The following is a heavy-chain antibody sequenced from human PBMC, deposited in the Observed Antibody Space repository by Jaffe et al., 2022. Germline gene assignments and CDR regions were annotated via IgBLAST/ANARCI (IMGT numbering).Heavy chain of an antibody. V-gene: IGHV3-9*01. Sequence: EVQLVESGGGLVQPGRSLRLSCAASGFTFDDYAMHWVRQAPGKGLEWVSGISWNSGSIGYADSVKGRFTISRDNAKNSLYLQMNSLRAEDTALYYCAKDTGGWGGGGAFDIWGQGTMVTVSS. D-gene: IGHD2-15*01. CDR3: AKDTGGWGGGGAFDI. J-gene: IGHJ3*02. CDR1: GFTFDDYA. CDR2: ISWNSGSI.